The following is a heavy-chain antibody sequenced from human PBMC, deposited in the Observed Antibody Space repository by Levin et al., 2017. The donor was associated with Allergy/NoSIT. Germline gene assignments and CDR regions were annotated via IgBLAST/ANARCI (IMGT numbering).Heavy chain of an antibody. V-gene: IGHV3-23*01. CDR2: ISGTGGTT. CDR3: AKVGIDVDTAMGFDY. Sequence: PGGSLRLSCAASGFPFSSSAMNWVRQAPGKGLEWVSTISGTGGTTYYADSVKGRFTISRDNSKNTLDLQMNSLRAEDTAVYYCAKVGIDVDTAMGFDYWGQGTLVTVSS. CDR1: GFPFSSSA. D-gene: IGHD5-18*01. J-gene: IGHJ4*02.